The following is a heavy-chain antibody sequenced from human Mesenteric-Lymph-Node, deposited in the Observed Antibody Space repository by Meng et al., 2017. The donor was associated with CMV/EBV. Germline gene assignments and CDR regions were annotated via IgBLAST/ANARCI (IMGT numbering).Heavy chain of an antibody. CDR3: AKHSSSTGIDY. J-gene: IGHJ4*02. Sequence: GESLKISCKTSGYSFTTSYIAWVRQMPGKGLEWMGIIYPDDSDTTYSPAFQGQVAMSVDKSFNAAYLQWNSLTASDTATYYCAKHSSSTGIDYWGQGTLVTVSS. CDR2: IYPDDSDT. D-gene: IGHD3-10*01. V-gene: IGHV5-51*01. CDR1: GYSFTTSY.